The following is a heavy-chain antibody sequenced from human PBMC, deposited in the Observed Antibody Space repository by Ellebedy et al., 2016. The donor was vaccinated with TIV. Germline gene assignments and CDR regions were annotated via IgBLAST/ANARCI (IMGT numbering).Heavy chain of an antibody. CDR2: IIPIIGIT. J-gene: IGHJ4*02. D-gene: IGHD4-17*01. V-gene: IGHV1-69*04. CDR3: ARDQYTAVTILVDS. CDR1: GATFSNNG. Sequence: AASVKVSCKASGATFSNNGISWVRQAPGQGLEWMGRIIPIIGITSYAQKFQGRVTITADISTSTAYMEVTSLRSEDTAVYYCARDQYTAVTILVDSWGQGTLVTVSS.